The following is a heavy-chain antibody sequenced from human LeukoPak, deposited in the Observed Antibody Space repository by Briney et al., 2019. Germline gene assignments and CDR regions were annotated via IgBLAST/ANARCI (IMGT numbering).Heavy chain of an antibody. Sequence: GSLRLSCAASGCMFRTYGMHWVRQAPGKGLEWMAFVRDDGSTKYYEDPVKGRFTISRDNSKSTLYLQMNSLRAEDTAVYFCARTVSSSWGFFDSWGQGTLVTVSS. CDR1: GCMFRTYG. D-gene: IGHD6-6*01. V-gene: IGHV3-30*02. CDR2: VRDDGSTK. CDR3: ARTVSSSWGFFDS. J-gene: IGHJ4*02.